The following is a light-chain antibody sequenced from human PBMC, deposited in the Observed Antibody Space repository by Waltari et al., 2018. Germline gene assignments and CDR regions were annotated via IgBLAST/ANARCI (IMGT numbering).Light chain of an antibody. Sequence: DPVMTQSPLSLPVTLGQPASISCRSSQSLEDSDGNTYLTWFQQRPGQSPRRLICKVSNRDSGVPDRFSGSGSGTDFTLSISRVEAEDVGVYYCMQGTQWSITFGQGTRLEIK. V-gene: IGKV2-30*01. CDR3: MQGTQWSIT. J-gene: IGKJ5*01. CDR2: KVS. CDR1: QSLEDSDGNTY.